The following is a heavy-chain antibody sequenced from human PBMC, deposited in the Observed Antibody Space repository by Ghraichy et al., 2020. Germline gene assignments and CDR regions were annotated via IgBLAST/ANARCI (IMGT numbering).Heavy chain of an antibody. Sequence: SVKVSCKASGFTFTSSAVQWVRQARGQRLEWIGWIVVGSGNTNYAQKFQERVTITRDMSTSTAYMELSSLRSEDTAVYYCAADLAAGATYLDYWGQGTLVTVSS. CDR3: AADLAAGATYLDY. J-gene: IGHJ4*02. CDR2: IVVGSGNT. V-gene: IGHV1-58*01. D-gene: IGHD1-26*01. CDR1: GFTFTSSA.